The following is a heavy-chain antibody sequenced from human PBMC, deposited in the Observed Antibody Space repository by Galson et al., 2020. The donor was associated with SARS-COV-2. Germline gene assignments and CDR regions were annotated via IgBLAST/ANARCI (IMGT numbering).Heavy chain of an antibody. CDR2: ISWNSGNI. V-gene: IGHV3-9*01. CDR3: AKDVRCLTCVSYSYDGMDA. Sequence: GGSLRLSCAASGFTFDVYAMHWVRQAPGKGLEWVSSISWNSGNIGYADAVKGRFTISRDNAKNFLYLQMTSLRAEDTALYYCAKDVRCLTCVSYSYDGMDAWGPGTPVIVSS. CDR1: GFTFDVYA. D-gene: IGHD3-9*01. J-gene: IGHJ6*02.